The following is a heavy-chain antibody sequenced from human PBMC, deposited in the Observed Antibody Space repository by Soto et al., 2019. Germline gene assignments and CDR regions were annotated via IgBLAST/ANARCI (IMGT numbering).Heavy chain of an antibody. CDR3: AKTTDGWFSAFAI. Sequence: EVQMLESGGGLVQPGGSLRLSCAASGFVFSSYAMSWVRQAPGKGLEWVSAISGSGTTAYYADSVKGRFIFSRDNPKNTMYRQMNILRAEDTAVYFCAKTTDGWFSAFAIWGQGTVVTVSS. CDR2: ISGSGTTA. CDR1: GFVFSSYA. V-gene: IGHV3-23*01. D-gene: IGHD6-19*01. J-gene: IGHJ3*02.